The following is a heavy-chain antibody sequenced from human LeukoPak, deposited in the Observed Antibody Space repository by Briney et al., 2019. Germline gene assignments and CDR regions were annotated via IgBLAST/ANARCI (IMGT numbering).Heavy chain of an antibody. CDR2: SSFDGSHN. V-gene: IGHV3-30-3*02. CDR3: AEGIQLCLAY. CDR1: GFTFSSSA. D-gene: IGHD5-18*01. J-gene: IGHJ4*02. Sequence: GGSLRLSCAASGFTFSSSAMHWVRQAPGKGPEWVAVSSFDGSHNYYADSVKGRFTISRDNSKNTLHLQMNSLRAEDTAVYYCAEGIQLCLAYWGQGTLVTVSS.